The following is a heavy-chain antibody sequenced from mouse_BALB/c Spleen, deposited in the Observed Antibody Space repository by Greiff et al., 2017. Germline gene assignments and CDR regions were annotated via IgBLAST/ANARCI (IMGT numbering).Heavy chain of an antibody. D-gene: IGHD3-3*01. CDR2: ISDGGSYT. CDR1: GFTFSDYY. Sequence: EVQVVESGGGLVKPGGSLKLSCAASGFTFSDYYMYWVRQTPEKRLEWVATISDGGSYTYYPDSVKGRFTISRDNAKNNLYLQMSSLKSEDTAMYYCAREGAGYAMDYWGQGTSVTVSS. CDR3: AREGAGYAMDY. J-gene: IGHJ4*01. V-gene: IGHV5-4*02.